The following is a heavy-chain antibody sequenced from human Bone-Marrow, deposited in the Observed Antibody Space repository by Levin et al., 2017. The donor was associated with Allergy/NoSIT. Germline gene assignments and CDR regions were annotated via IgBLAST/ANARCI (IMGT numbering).Heavy chain of an antibody. J-gene: IGHJ4*02. CDR2: LIPMFGIP. Sequence: GASVKVSCKASGGSFSSYAISWVRQAPGQGLEWMGRLIPMFGIPNYAQKFQDRVTITADKSTSTAYMELSSLRSEDTAVYYCAREGERGFGEFGDYWGQGTLVTVSS. V-gene: IGHV1-69*04. CDR1: GGSFSSYA. CDR3: AREGERGFGEFGDY. D-gene: IGHD3-10*01.